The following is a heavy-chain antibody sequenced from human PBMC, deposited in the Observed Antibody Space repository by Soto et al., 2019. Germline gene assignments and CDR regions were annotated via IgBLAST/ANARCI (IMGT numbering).Heavy chain of an antibody. CDR2: IGTAGDP. D-gene: IGHD3-10*01. Sequence: EVQLVESGGDLVQPGGSLRLSCAAYGFTFSSYDMHWVRQAAGKGLEWVSAIGTAGDPYYTDSAKGRFTISRENAQNSLFLQMNSLRAGDTAVYYCARGSFGAGSFRAYMDVWGRGTTVTVSS. J-gene: IGHJ6*03. V-gene: IGHV3-13*05. CDR3: ARGSFGAGSFRAYMDV. CDR1: GFTFSSYD.